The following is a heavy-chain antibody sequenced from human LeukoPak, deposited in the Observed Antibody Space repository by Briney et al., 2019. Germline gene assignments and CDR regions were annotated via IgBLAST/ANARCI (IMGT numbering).Heavy chain of an antibody. CDR3: ARLTDYYLGKNWFDP. D-gene: IGHD3-10*01. Sequence: PSETLSLTCSVSGGSISGSSYYWGWIRQPPGKGLEWIGSIYYSGSTHYNPSLKSRVTISVDTSKNHFSLKLNSVTAADTAVYYCARLTDYYLGKNWFDPWGQGTLVTVSS. CDR1: GGSISGSSYY. J-gene: IGHJ5*02. V-gene: IGHV4-39*02. CDR2: IYYSGST.